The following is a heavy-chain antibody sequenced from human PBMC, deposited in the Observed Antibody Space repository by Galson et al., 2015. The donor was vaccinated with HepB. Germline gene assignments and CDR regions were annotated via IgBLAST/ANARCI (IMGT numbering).Heavy chain of an antibody. D-gene: IGHD4-17*01. V-gene: IGHV3-23*01. CDR1: GFTFSSYA. CDR3: AKDWRSGYGDSKSNY. CDR2: ISGSGGST. Sequence: SLRLSCAASGFTFSSYAMSWVRQAPGKGLEWVSAISGSGGSTYYADSVKGRYTISRDNSKNTLYLQMNSLRAEDTAVYYCAKDWRSGYGDSKSNYWGQGTLVTVSS. J-gene: IGHJ4*02.